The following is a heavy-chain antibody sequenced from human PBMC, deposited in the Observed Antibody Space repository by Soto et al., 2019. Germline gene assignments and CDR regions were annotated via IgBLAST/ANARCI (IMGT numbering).Heavy chain of an antibody. CDR1: GFTFSSYA. CDR3: AKAQYCSSTSCYGRSYYYYYMDV. D-gene: IGHD2-2*01. Sequence: PGGSLRLSCAASGFTFSSYAMSWVRQAPGKGLEWVSAISGSGGSTYYADSVKGRFTISRDNSKNTLYLQMNSLRAEDTAVYYCAKAQYCSSTSCYGRSYYYYYMDVWGKGTTVTVSS. V-gene: IGHV3-23*01. CDR2: ISGSGGST. J-gene: IGHJ6*03.